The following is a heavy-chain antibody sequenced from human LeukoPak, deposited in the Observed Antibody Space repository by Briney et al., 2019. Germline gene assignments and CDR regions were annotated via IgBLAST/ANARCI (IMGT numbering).Heavy chain of an antibody. D-gene: IGHD5-18*01. V-gene: IGHV5-51*01. CDR1: GYSFITNW. CDR2: IYPGDSDT. CDR3: ARRGYNDGYPYFDY. J-gene: IGHJ4*02. Sequence: GESLKISCKGSGYSFITNWIGWVRQMPGKGLGWMGIIYPGDSDTKYSPSFQGQVTISADKSISTAYLQWSSLKASDTAMYYCARRGYNDGYPYFDYWGQGALVTVSS.